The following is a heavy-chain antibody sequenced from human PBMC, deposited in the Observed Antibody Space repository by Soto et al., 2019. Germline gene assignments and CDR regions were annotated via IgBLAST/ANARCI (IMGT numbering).Heavy chain of an antibody. CDR1: GGSISSGGYY. V-gene: IGHV4-31*03. D-gene: IGHD3-9*01. CDR3: ARGVGYDILTGPLVWFDP. J-gene: IGHJ5*02. CDR2: IYYSGST. Sequence: QVQLQESGPGLVKPSQTLSLTCTVSGGSISSGGYYWSWIRQHPGKGLEWIGYIYYSGSTYYNPSLKSRVTIAVDTSKTQFSLKLSSVTAADTAVYYCARGVGYDILTGPLVWFDPWGQGTLVTVSS.